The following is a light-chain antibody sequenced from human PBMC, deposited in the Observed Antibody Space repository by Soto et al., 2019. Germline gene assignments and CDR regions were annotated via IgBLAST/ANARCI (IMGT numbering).Light chain of an antibody. CDR3: SSYTRSSTLV. V-gene: IGLV2-14*01. CDR1: SSDVGGYNY. J-gene: IGLJ3*02. CDR2: EVI. Sequence: QSALTQPASVSGSPGQSITISCTGTSSDVGGYNYVSWYQQSPGKAHKLMIYEVINRPSGVSNRFSGSKSGNTASLTISGLQAEDEADYYCSSYTRSSTLVFGGGTKLTVL.